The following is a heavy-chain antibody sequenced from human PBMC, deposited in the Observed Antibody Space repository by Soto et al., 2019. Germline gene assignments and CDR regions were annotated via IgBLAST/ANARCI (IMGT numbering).Heavy chain of an antibody. J-gene: IGHJ6*02. CDR2: IYYSGST. CDR1: GGSISSGDYY. Sequence: SETLSLTCTVSGGSISSGDYYWSWIRQPPGKGLEWIGYIYYSGSTYYNPSLKSRVTISVDTSKNQFSLKLSPVTAADTAVYYCARDRVSSSEYYYYGMDVWGQGTTVTVSS. V-gene: IGHV4-30-4*01. D-gene: IGHD6-6*01. CDR3: ARDRVSSSEYYYYGMDV.